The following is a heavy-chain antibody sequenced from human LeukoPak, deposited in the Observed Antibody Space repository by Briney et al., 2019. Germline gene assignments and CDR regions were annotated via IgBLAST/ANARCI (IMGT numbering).Heavy chain of an antibody. Sequence: GGSLRLSCAASGFTFSGYWMHWVRQAPGRGLEWVANIKQDGSEKYYVDSVKGRFTISRDNAKNSLYLQMNSLRAEDTAVYYCARDGSYYYMDVWGKGTTVTVSS. CDR1: GFTFSGYW. J-gene: IGHJ6*03. V-gene: IGHV3-7*01. CDR3: ARDGSYYYMDV. CDR2: IKQDGSEK. D-gene: IGHD3-10*01.